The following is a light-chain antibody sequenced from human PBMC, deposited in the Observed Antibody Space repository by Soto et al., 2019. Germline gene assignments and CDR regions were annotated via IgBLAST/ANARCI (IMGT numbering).Light chain of an antibody. Sequence: DIQMTQSPSSLSACVGNRVTITCQASQDIATYLNWYQQKXGQAPXXLXHDASNFETGVPSRFSGGGCGTHLNLTISNLQPEDIATYYCQQYDNLTPTWTFGQGTKVDIK. CDR1: QDIATY. CDR2: DAS. CDR3: QQYDNLTPTWT. V-gene: IGKV1-33*01. J-gene: IGKJ1*01.